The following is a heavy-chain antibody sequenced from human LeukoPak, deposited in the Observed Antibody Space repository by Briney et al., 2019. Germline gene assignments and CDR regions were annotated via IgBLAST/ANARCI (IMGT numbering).Heavy chain of an antibody. D-gene: IGHD6-13*01. CDR1: GFTFSSYA. Sequence: PGGSLRLSCAAPGFTFSSYAMHWVRQAPGKGLEWVAVISYDGSNKYYADSVKGRFTISRDNSKNTLYLQMNSLRAEDTAVYYCARDIGGSSWYFDYWGQGTLVTVSS. CDR2: ISYDGSNK. J-gene: IGHJ4*02. CDR3: ARDIGGSSWYFDY. V-gene: IGHV3-30*04.